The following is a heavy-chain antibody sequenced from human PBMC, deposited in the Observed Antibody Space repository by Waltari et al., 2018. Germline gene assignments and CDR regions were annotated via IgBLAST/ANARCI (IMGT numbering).Heavy chain of an antibody. CDR3: ARDLIGITIFGEERYYGMDV. J-gene: IGHJ6*02. CDR2: IWYDGSNK. D-gene: IGHD3-3*01. Sequence: QVQLVESGGGVVQPGRSLRLSCAASGFTFSSYGMHWVRQAPGKGLEWVAVIWYDGSNKYYADSVKGRFTISRDNSKNTLYLQMNSLRAEDTAVYYCARDLIGITIFGEERYYGMDVWGQGTTVTVSS. CDR1: GFTFSSYG. V-gene: IGHV3-33*01.